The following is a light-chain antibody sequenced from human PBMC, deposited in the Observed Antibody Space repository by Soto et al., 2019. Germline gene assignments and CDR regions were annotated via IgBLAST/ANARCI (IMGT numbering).Light chain of an antibody. CDR1: QSVSNDF. V-gene: IGKV3D-20*02. CDR3: QQRSNWPPIT. J-gene: IGKJ5*01. CDR2: GAS. Sequence: EIVMTQSPATLSVSPGERATLSCRASQSVSNDFLAWYQQKPGQAPRLLIYGASTRATDVPDRFSGSGSGADFTLTISRLEPEDFAVYYCQQRSNWPPITFGQGTRLEIK.